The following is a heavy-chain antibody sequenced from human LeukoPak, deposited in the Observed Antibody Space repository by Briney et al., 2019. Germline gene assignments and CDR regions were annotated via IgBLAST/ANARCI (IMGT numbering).Heavy chain of an antibody. CDR3: ARVGMGYSSSSFFDY. CDR1: GVSISSSSYY. Sequence: SETLSLTCTVSGVSISSSSYYWVCIPQPPGKGLVSIGSMYYSGSTYYNPSLKSRVTISADTSKNQFSLKLSSVTVADTAVYYCARVGMGYSSSSFFDYWGQGTLVTVSS. CDR2: MYYSGST. J-gene: IGHJ4*02. V-gene: IGHV4-39*07. D-gene: IGHD6-6*01.